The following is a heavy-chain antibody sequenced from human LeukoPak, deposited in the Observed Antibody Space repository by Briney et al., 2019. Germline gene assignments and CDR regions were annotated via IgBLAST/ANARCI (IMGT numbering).Heavy chain of an antibody. J-gene: IGHJ4*02. V-gene: IGHV5-51*01. CDR1: GYTFSNYW. D-gene: IGHD5-18*01. CDR3: ARGFGYAGNYFDS. CDR2: ISVGDSDT. Sequence: GESLKISCRGSGYTFSNYWIGWVRQLPGKGLEWMGIISVGDSDTRYSPSFQGQVTISDDKSISTAYLQWSSLEASDTAIYYCARGFGYAGNYFDSWGQGTLVTVPS.